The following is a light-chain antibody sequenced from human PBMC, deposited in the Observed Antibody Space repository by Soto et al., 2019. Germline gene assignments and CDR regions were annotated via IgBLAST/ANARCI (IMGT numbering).Light chain of an antibody. J-gene: IGKJ5*01. CDR3: QQRSNWLLT. V-gene: IGKV3-11*01. CDR1: QSIGSY. CDR2: DAS. Sequence: EIVLTQSPGTLSLSPGERATLFCRASQSIGSYLAWYHQKPGQAPRLLIYDASNRATGVPARFSGSGSGTDFTLTISGLEPEDFAVYYCQQRSNWLLTFGQGTRLEIK.